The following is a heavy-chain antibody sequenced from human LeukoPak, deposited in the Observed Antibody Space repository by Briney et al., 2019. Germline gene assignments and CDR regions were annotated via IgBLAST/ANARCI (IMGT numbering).Heavy chain of an antibody. CDR1: GYSFTTYG. J-gene: IGHJ4*02. Sequence: ASVKVSCKTSGYSFTTYGFSWVRQAPGQGLEWMGWISTYNSVTNYVQKLQGRVTMTTDTSTNTAYMELRSLRSDDTAVYYCARDRDYYDSSGPDYWGQGTLLTVSS. CDR3: ARDRDYYDSSGPDY. CDR2: ISTYNSVT. V-gene: IGHV1-18*01. D-gene: IGHD3-22*01.